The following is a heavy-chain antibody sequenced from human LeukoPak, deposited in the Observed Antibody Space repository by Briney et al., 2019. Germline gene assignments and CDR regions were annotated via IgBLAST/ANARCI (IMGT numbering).Heavy chain of an antibody. CDR1: GFTFSSYG. V-gene: IGHV3-30*02. CDR2: IRYDGSNK. CDR3: AKEWRGYSYGLYYYYYMDV. J-gene: IGHJ6*03. D-gene: IGHD5-18*01. Sequence: GGSLRLSCAASGFTFSSYGMHWVRQAPGKGLEWVAFIRYDGSNKYYADSVKGRFTISRDNSKNTLYLQMNSLRAEDTAVYYCAKEWRGYSYGLYYYYYMDVWGKGTTVTISS.